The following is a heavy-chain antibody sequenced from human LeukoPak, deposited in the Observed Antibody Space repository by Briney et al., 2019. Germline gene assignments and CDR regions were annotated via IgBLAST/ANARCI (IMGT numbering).Heavy chain of an antibody. CDR1: GGSINTYY. CDR3: ARHNKTPTYYYGSGSYFDS. CDR2: IHYRGSP. Sequence: PSETLSLTCTVPGGSINTYYWSWIRQPPGKGLEWIGNIHYRGSPNYNPSLKSRVTISVDTSNNQFSLKLRSVTAADTAVYHCARHNKTPTYYYGSGSYFDSWGQGTLVTVSS. V-gene: IGHV4-59*08. J-gene: IGHJ4*02. D-gene: IGHD3-10*01.